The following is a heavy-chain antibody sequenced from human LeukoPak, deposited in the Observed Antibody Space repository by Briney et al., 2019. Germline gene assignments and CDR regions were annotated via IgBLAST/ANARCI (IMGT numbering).Heavy chain of an antibody. CDR3: ARGCGSFDY. CDR1: GGSISSFY. J-gene: IGHJ4*02. D-gene: IGHD5-12*01. V-gene: IGHV4-59*08. Sequence: SETLSLTCTVAGGSISSFYWSWIRQSPGKGLEWIGYVYYSGSTDYNPSLKSRVTISVDTSEISLRLSSVTAADTAVYYCARGCGSFDYWGQGTLVTVSS. CDR2: VYYSGST.